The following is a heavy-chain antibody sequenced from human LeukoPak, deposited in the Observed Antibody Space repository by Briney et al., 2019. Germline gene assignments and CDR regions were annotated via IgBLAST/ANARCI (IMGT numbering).Heavy chain of an antibody. J-gene: IGHJ4*02. Sequence: SETLSLTCTVSGGSISSYYWSWIRQPPGKGLEWIGYIYYSGSTNYNPSLKSRVTISVDTSKSQFSLKLSSVTAADTAVYYCARSGGSLDSNGPGYWGQGTVVTVSS. CDR2: IYYSGST. CDR3: ARSGGSLDSNGPGY. V-gene: IGHV4-59*08. D-gene: IGHD3-22*01. CDR1: GGSISSYY.